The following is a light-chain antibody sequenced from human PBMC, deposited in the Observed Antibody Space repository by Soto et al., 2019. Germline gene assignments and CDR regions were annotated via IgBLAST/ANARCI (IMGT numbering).Light chain of an antibody. CDR1: QSVSSSY. CDR2: GAS. J-gene: IGKJ4*01. CDR3: QRYGSSPLLT. Sequence: EIVLTQSPGTLSLSPGERATLSCRAIQSVSSSYLAWYQQKPGQAPRLLIYGASSRATGIPDRFSGSGSGTDFTLTISRLEPEDFAVYYCQRYGSSPLLTFGGGTQVDIK. V-gene: IGKV3-20*01.